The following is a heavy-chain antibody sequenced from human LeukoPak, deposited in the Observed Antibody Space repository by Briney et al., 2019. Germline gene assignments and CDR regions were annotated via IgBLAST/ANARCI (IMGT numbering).Heavy chain of an antibody. V-gene: IGHV3-21*06. J-gene: IGHJ4*02. CDR1: GFRLSIYT. Sequence: GGSLRLSCVASGFRLSIYTMNWVRQAPGKGPEWVSSISSSRNQISYADSVKGRFTTSRHNAKNSLYQPLDRLSADDTAVYFCAREFMDLSTGVWGRFDYWGQGTPVTVSS. D-gene: IGHD3-16*01. CDR2: ISSSRNQI. CDR3: AREFMDLSTGVWGRFDY.